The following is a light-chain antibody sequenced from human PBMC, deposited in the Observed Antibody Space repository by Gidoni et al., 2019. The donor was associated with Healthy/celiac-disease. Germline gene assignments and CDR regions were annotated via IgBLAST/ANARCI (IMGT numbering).Light chain of an antibody. J-gene: IGKJ1*01. V-gene: IGKV1-27*01. Sequence: DIQMTQSPSSLSASVGDRVTITCRASQGIGKYLAWFQQKPGKVPKLLIYAASTLQSGVPSRFSGSGSGTDFTLTINSLQPEDVATYYCQKYNLAPWTFGQGTKVEIK. CDR1: QGIGKY. CDR3: QKYNLAPWT. CDR2: AAS.